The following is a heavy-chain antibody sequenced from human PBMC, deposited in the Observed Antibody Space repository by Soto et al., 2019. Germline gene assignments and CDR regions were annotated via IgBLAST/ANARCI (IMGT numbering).Heavy chain of an antibody. CDR2: IIPVLGLA. V-gene: IGHV1-69*02. Sequence: QVQLVQSGAELKKPGSSVKVSCRASGGALSSYPIGWVRQAPGQGLEWMGRIIPVLGLANYAQKFQGRVTITADKSTRTASTDFTSLTSEVSPIYYSARAKRSRDSGGYYFGAWGQGT. CDR3: ARAKRSRDSGGYYFGA. CDR1: GGALSSYP. D-gene: IGHD5-12*01. J-gene: IGHJ4*02.